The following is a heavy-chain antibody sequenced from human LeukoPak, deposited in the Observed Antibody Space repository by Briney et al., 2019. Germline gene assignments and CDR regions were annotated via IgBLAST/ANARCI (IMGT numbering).Heavy chain of an antibody. Sequence: SETLSLTCTVSGGSISSGSYYWSWIRQPAGKGLEWIGRIYTSGSTNYNPSLKSRVTISVDTSKNQFSLKLSSVTAADTAVYYCARGDSSGYYYSYFDYWGQGTLVTVSS. J-gene: IGHJ4*02. D-gene: IGHD3-22*01. CDR2: IYTSGST. V-gene: IGHV4-61*02. CDR1: GGSISSGSYY. CDR3: ARGDSSGYYYSYFDY.